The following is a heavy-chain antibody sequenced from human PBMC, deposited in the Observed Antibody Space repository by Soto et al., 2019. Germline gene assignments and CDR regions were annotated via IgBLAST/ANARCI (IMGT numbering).Heavy chain of an antibody. V-gene: IGHV5-51*01. CDR1: GYSFTSYW. CDR3: ARQNFWSGYDPAFDI. J-gene: IGHJ3*02. D-gene: IGHD3-3*01. Sequence: GESLKISCKGSGYSFTSYWIGWVRQMPGKGLEWMGIIYPGDSDTRYSPSFQGQVTISADKSISTAYLQWSSLKASDTAMYYCARQNFWSGYDPAFDIWCQGTMVTVSS. CDR2: IYPGDSDT.